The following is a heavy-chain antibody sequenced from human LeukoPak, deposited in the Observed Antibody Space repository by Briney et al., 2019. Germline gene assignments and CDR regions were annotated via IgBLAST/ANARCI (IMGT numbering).Heavy chain of an antibody. CDR3: ARIAAAGNTFFDY. J-gene: IGHJ4*02. Sequence: GESLKISCKNSGYSFTSYWIGWVRQMPGKGLEWMGIIYPGDSDTRYSPSFQGQVTISADKSISTAHLQWSSLKASDTAMYYCARIAAAGNTFFDYWGQGTLVTVSS. CDR1: GYSFTSYW. D-gene: IGHD6-13*01. CDR2: IYPGDSDT. V-gene: IGHV5-51*01.